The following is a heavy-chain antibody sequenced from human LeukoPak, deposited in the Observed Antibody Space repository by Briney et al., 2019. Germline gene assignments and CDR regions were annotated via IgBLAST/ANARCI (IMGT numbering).Heavy chain of an antibody. D-gene: IGHD6-19*01. CDR2: IYYTGST. CDR1: GYSISSGYY. V-gene: IGHV4-38-2*02. Sequence: SETLSPTCTVSGYSISSGYYWGWIRQPPGKGLEWIGNIYYTGSTYYNASLQSRVTISIDMSKNQFSLRLSSVTAADTAMYYCVKSGGYGLIDYWGQGTLVTVSS. J-gene: IGHJ4*02. CDR3: VKSGGYGLIDY.